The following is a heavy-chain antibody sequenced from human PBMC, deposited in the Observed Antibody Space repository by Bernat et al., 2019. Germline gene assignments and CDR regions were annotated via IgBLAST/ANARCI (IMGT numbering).Heavy chain of an antibody. CDR1: GFTFSNYE. V-gene: IGHV3-48*03. CDR3: ARDSNSESSKTIDY. J-gene: IGHJ4*02. CDR2: IDSSSSSI. D-gene: IGHD1-26*01. Sequence: EVQLLESGGGLVQPGGSLRLSCAASGFTFSNYEMNWVRQAPGKGLEWVSYIDSSSSSIYYADSVKGRFTISRDNAKNSLYLQMNSLRIEDTAVYYCARDSNSESSKTIDYWGQGTLVTVSS.